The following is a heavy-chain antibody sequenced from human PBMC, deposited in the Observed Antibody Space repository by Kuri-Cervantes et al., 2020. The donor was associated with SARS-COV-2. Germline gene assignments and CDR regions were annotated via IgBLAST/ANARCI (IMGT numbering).Heavy chain of an antibody. V-gene: IGHV4-34*01. D-gene: IGHD4-17*01. J-gene: IGHJ6*03. CDR2: VNHRGST. CDR3: ARAYGFLRYIYYMDV. CDR1: GESFSGYY. Sequence: SETLSLTCAFYGESFSGYYWNWIRQSPGKGLEWIGEVNHRGSTNYNPSLKSRVTISVDTSSKQVSLHLGSVTAADTAVYYCARAYGFLRYIYYMDVWGRGTTVTVSS.